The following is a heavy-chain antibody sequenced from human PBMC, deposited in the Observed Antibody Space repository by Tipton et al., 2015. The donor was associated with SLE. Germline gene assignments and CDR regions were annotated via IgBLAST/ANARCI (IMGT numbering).Heavy chain of an antibody. CDR3: ARETGTYYSTWFDS. CDR2: IDSSGNT. CDR1: GASMNSGSYS. J-gene: IGHJ5*01. D-gene: IGHD1-26*01. V-gene: IGHV4-61*09. Sequence: TLSLTCSVSGASMNSGSYSWHCIRQPAGKAIQWLGHIDSSGNTYYNPSLRSRVSISVDVSRNQFSLTLNSVTAADTATYSCARETGTYYSTWFDSWGQGALVTVSS.